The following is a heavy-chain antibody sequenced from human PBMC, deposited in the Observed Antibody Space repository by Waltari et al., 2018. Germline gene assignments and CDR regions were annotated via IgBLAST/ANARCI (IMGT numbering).Heavy chain of an antibody. V-gene: IGHV4-39*01. D-gene: IGHD1-7*01. J-gene: IGHJ2*01. CDR2: LHYGGIR. Sequence: QLQLHESGPGLENPSETLSLTCPVSCVSISPSRYYLGWLRQPPGKGLDRIGSLHYGGIRYFNPSLQSRVTRSVDTSKNQFSRKLTSVTAADTAVYYVATLPIPLELWYFDLWGRGTLVTVSS. CDR1: CVSISPSRYY. CDR3: ATLPIPLELWYFDL.